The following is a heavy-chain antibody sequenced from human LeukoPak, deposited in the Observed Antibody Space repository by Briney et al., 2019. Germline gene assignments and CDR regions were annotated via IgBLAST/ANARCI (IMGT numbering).Heavy chain of an antibody. CDR3: AKARGDRSSHGMDV. CDR2: INNGGGGT. CDR1: GFTFSNYA. V-gene: IGHV3-23*01. D-gene: IGHD6-6*01. J-gene: IGHJ6*02. Sequence: GGSLRLSCAASGFTFSNYAMSWVRQAPGKGLEWLSAINNGGGGTYYAESVKGRFTISRDNSGNTLSLQMNNLRAEDTALYYCAKARGDRSSHGMDVWGQGTTVIVSS.